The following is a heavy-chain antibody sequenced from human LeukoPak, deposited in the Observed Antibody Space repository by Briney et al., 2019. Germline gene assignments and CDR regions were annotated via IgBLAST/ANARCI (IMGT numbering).Heavy chain of an antibody. V-gene: IGHV3-74*01. D-gene: IGHD3-3*01. Sequence: GGSLRLSCVTSGFTFSGYWMHWVRQGPEKGLELVSRIDNDGHGIIYADSVKGRFTTSRDNVKNTLYLQMNSLRVEDTAVYFCAAGGGWDPSFGVVTHIDAWGKGTTVVVS. J-gene: IGHJ6*03. CDR1: GFTFSGYW. CDR2: IDNDGHGI. CDR3: AAGGGWDPSFGVVTHIDA.